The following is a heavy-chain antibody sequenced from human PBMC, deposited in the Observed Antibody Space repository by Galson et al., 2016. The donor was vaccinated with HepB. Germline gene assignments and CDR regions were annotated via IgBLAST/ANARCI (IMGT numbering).Heavy chain of an antibody. CDR1: GYSISSGYY. D-gene: IGHD6-19*01. V-gene: IGHV4-38-2*02. CDR2: IYQSGST. J-gene: IGHJ4*02. Sequence: SETLSLTCTVSGYSISSGYYWGWIRQPPGKGLEWIGHIYQSGSTYHNPALKSRVTISVDTSKNQFSLKLRSVAAADTAVYFCARVRIAVAVNYFDFWGQGTLVTVSS. CDR3: ARVRIAVAVNYFDF.